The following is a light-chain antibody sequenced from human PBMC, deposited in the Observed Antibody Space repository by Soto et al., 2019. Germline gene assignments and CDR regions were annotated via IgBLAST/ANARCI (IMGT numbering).Light chain of an antibody. CDR2: DAS. CDR3: KQYEYLPLT. Sequence: DVQRTQSPSSLSASVRDRVTITCKANPSIDNFLNWFQHTPREAPKLLLSDASHLELVFPSRLSVRRSGTDFVVDISTLQSEDVATYVCKQYEYLPLTFG. J-gene: IGKJ4*01. V-gene: IGKV1-33*01. CDR1: PSIDNF.